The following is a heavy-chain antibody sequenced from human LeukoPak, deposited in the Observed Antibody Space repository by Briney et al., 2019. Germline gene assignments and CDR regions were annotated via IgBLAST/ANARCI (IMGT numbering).Heavy chain of an antibody. CDR3: AKSLAGDRIDY. D-gene: IGHD6-19*01. CDR1: GGSISSYY. J-gene: IGHJ4*02. Sequence: PSETLSLTCTVSGGSISSYYWSWIRQPPGKGLGWIGYIYYSGSTISNPSLNSRVTISVDTSKNKFSLKLSSVTAADTALYYCAKSLAGDRIDYWGQGTLVTVSS. V-gene: IGHV4-59*08. CDR2: IYYSGST.